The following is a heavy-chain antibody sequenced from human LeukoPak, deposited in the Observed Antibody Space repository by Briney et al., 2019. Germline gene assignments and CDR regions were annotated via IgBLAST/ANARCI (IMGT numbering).Heavy chain of an antibody. CDR3: ARGGGANVY. D-gene: IGHD1-26*01. Sequence: SETLSLTCTVSGGSISNNYWNWIRQPPGKGLEWIGYIYYSGSTNYNPSLKSRVTISVDTSKNQVSLKLSSVTAADTAVYYCARGGGANVYWGQGTQVTVSS. CDR1: GGSISNNY. CDR2: IYYSGST. J-gene: IGHJ4*02. V-gene: IGHV4-59*12.